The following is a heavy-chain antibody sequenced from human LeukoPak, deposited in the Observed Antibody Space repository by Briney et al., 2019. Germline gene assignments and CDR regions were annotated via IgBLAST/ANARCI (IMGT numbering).Heavy chain of an antibody. V-gene: IGHV5-51*01. CDR1: GYSFTNYW. D-gene: IGHD4-17*01. CDR3: ARSTTNDWFDP. Sequence: GESLKISCKDSGYSFTNYWIGWVRQMPGKGLEWMGIIYPGDSDTTYSPSFQGQVTISADKSISTAYLQWSSLKASDTAMYYCARSTTNDWFDPWGQGTLVTVSS. J-gene: IGHJ5*02. CDR2: IYPGDSDT.